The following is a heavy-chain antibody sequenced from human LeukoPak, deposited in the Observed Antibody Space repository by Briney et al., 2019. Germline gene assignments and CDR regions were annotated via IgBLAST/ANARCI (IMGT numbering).Heavy chain of an antibody. CDR1: GYTFTSYY. D-gene: IGHD3-22*01. Sequence: GASVKVSCKXSGYTFTSYYMHWVRQAPGQGLEWMGIINPSGGSTSYAQKFQGRVTMTRDESTSTAYMELSSLRSEDTAVYYCASGILGYDSSGYYRVYWGQGTLVTVSS. V-gene: IGHV1-46*01. CDR3: ASGILGYDSSGYYRVY. J-gene: IGHJ4*02. CDR2: INPSGGST.